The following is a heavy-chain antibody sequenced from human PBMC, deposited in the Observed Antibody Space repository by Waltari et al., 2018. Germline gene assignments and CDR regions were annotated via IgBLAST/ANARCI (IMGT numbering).Heavy chain of an antibody. V-gene: IGHV4-34*01. D-gene: IGHD3-22*01. Sequence: QVQLQQWGAGLLKPSETLSLTCAVYGGSFSGYYWSWIRQPPGKGLEWIGEINHSGSTNYNPSLRWRVTISVDTSKNQFSLKLSSVTAADTAVYYCARGIMPDYYDSSGYGVWGQGTLVTVSS. J-gene: IGHJ4*02. CDR1: GGSFSGYY. CDR2: INHSGST. CDR3: ARGIMPDYYDSSGYGV.